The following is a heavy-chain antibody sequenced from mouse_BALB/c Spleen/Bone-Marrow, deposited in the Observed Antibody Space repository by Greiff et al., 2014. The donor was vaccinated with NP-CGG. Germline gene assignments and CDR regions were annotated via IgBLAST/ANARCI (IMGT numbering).Heavy chain of an antibody. CDR2: IYPGDGDT. CDR3: ARDGYDYVSAY. Sequence: VQLVESGAELTRPGASMKLSCKASGYTFTSYWMQWVKQGPGQGLEWIGAIYPGDGDTRYTQKFKGKATLTADKSSSTAYMQLSSLASEDSAVYYCARDGYDYVSAYWGQGTLVTVSA. V-gene: IGHV1-87*01. D-gene: IGHD2-4*01. CDR1: GYTFTSYW. J-gene: IGHJ3*01.